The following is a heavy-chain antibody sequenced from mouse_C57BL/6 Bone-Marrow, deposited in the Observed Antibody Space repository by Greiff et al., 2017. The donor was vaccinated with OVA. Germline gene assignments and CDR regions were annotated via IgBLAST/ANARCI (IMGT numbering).Heavy chain of an antibody. Sequence: EVKVVESGGGLVQPGGSLKLSCAASGFTFSDYYMYWVRQTPEKRLEWVAYISNGGGSTYYPDTVKGRFTISRDNAKNTLYLQMSRLKSEDTAMYYCARRAYYSNYGAYWGQGTLGTVSA. D-gene: IGHD2-5*01. V-gene: IGHV5-12*01. CDR2: ISNGGGST. CDR3: ARRAYYSNYGAY. J-gene: IGHJ3*01. CDR1: GFTFSDYY.